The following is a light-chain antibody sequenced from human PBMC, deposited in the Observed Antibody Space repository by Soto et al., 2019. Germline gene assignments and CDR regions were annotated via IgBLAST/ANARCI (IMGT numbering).Light chain of an antibody. CDR1: QSVSNN. Sequence: EIVMTHSPATLSVSPGERATLSCRASQSVSNNLAWYQQKPGQAPRLLIYGASTRATAIPARFSGSGSGTEFTLTISSLQSEDVAVYFCQQYYHWPYTFGQGTKLEIK. J-gene: IGKJ2*01. V-gene: IGKV3-15*01. CDR3: QQYYHWPYT. CDR2: GAS.